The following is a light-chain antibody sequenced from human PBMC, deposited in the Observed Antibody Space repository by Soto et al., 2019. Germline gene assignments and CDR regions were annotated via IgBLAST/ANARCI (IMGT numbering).Light chain of an antibody. J-gene: IGLJ2*01. CDR1: SSDLGGYNY. CDR3: SSYTSRTTVV. Sequence: QSALTQPASVSGSPGQSITISCTGTSSDLGGYNYVSWYQHYPGKAPKLMIYDVSYRPSGVSNRFSGSKSGNTASLTISGLQAEDEADYYCSSYTSRTTVVFGGGTKVTVL. CDR2: DVS. V-gene: IGLV2-14*03.